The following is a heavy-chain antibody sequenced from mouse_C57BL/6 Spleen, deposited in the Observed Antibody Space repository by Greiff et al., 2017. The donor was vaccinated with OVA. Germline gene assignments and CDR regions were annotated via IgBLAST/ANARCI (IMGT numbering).Heavy chain of an antibody. CDR2: ISGGGGNT. CDR3: ARHNGDYERYYFDY. CDR1: GFTFSSYT. D-gene: IGHD2-4*01. Sequence: EVKLVESGGGLVKPGGSLTLSCAASGFTFSSYTMSWVRQTPEKRLEWVATISGGGGNTYYHASVKGRFTISRDNAKSTLYLQMSSLRSDDTALYYCARHNGDYERYYFDYWGQGTTLTVSS. J-gene: IGHJ2*01. V-gene: IGHV5-9*01.